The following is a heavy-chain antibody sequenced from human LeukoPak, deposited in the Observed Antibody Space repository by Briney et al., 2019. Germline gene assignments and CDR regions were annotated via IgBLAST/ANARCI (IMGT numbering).Heavy chain of an antibody. CDR1: GFTFSSYS. CDR3: AKDQTAYSNTGIY. Sequence: GGSLRLSCAASGFTFSSYSMHWVRQAPGKGLEWVSSISSSSSYIYYADSVKGRFTISRDNAKNSLYLQMNSLRAEDTAVYYCAKDQTAYSNTGIYWGQGTLVTVSS. V-gene: IGHV3-21*01. J-gene: IGHJ4*02. CDR2: ISSSSSYI. D-gene: IGHD6-13*01.